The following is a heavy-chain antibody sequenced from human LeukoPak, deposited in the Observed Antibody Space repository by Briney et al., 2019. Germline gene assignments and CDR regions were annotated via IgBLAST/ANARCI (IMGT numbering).Heavy chain of an antibody. J-gene: IGHJ4*02. D-gene: IGHD3-10*01. CDR1: GYSFTSYW. Sequence: GESLKISFKGSGYSFTSYWISWVRQMPGKGLEWMGRIDPSDSYTNYSPSFQGHVNISADKSISTAYLQWSSLKASDTAMYYCARHSGGSGSYYNLPFDYWGQGTLVTVSS. CDR2: IDPSDSYT. CDR3: ARHSGGSGSYYNLPFDY. V-gene: IGHV5-10-1*01.